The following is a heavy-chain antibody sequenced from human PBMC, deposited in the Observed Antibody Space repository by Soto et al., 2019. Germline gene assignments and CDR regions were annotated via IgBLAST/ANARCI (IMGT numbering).Heavy chain of an antibody. CDR3: ARDRLDSSSSRYYYYYGMDV. CDR1: GGTFSSYA. V-gene: IGHV1-69*01. D-gene: IGHD6-6*01. CDR2: IIPIFGTA. Sequence: GXSVKDSCKASGGTFSSYAISWVRQAPVQGLEWMGGIIPIFGTANYAQKFQGRVTITADESTSTAYMELSSLRSEDTAVYYCARDRLDSSSSRYYYYYGMDVWGQGTTVTVSS. J-gene: IGHJ6*02.